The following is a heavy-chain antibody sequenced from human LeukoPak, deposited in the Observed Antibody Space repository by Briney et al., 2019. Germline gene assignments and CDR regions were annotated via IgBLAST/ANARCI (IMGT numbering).Heavy chain of an antibody. Sequence: GGSLRLSCAASGFTFSTYTMNWVRQAPGKGLEWVSYISSSGSTVCYADSVKGRFTISRDNAKNSLYLQMNSLRAEDTAVYYCASPSPYFDWLTDWAQGPLVTVSS. V-gene: IGHV3-48*04. CDR3: ASPSPYFDWLTD. CDR1: GFTFSTYT. J-gene: IGHJ1*01. D-gene: IGHD3-9*01. CDR2: ISSSGSTV.